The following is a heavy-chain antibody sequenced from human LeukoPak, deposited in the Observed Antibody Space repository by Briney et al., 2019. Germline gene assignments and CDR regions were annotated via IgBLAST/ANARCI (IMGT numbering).Heavy chain of an antibody. J-gene: IGHJ6*02. V-gene: IGHV3-30*04. Sequence: GGSLRLSCAASGFTFSSYAMSWVRQAPGKGLEWVAVISYDGSNKYYADSVKGRFTISRDNSKNTLYLQMNSLRAEDTAVYYCARDSNYGSGSYRYYYYGMDVWGQGTTVTVSS. CDR2: ISYDGSNK. CDR3: ARDSNYGSGSYRYYYYGMDV. D-gene: IGHD3-10*01. CDR1: GFTFSSYA.